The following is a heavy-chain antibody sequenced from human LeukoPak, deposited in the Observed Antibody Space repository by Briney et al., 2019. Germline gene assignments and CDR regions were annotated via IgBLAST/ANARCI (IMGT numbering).Heavy chain of an antibody. D-gene: IGHD6-13*01. CDR1: GFTCSNFW. J-gene: IGHJ5*02. CDR2: INTDGSYI. CDR3: ARVPATGSWFDP. Sequence: PGGSLRLSWAASGFTCSNFWMHWVRQAPGKGLVWVSRINTDGSYISYADSVKGRFSISRDNAKNTLYLQMNSLRAEDTAVYYCARVPATGSWFDPWGQGTLVTVSS. V-gene: IGHV3-74*01.